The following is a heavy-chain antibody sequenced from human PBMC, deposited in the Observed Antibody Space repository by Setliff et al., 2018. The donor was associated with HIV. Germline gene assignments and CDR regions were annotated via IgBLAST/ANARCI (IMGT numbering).Heavy chain of an antibody. CDR2: IHYTGSN. V-gene: IGHV4-31*02. J-gene: IGHJ5*01. CDR1: GGSVTSGGHY. Sequence: PSETLSLTCTVSGGSVTSGGHYWSWIRQQPGKAPEWIGYIHYTGSNFYNPSLTDRLTISVDTSKNQFAIQLSKVTAADTAVYYCARGGNSRAAWFDSWGQGTLVTVSS. D-gene: IGHD5-12*01. CDR3: ARGGNSRAAWFDS.